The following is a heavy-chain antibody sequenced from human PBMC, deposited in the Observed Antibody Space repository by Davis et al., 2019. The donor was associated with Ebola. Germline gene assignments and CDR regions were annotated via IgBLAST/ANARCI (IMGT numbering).Heavy chain of an antibody. CDR1: GYSISSGYY. CDR3: GRGRGSMDLNWFDP. CDR2: IYHRGST. V-gene: IGHV4-38-2*02. Sequence: MPSETLSLTCTVPGYSISSGYYWGWIRQPSGKWLEWIGRIYHRGSTYYNPSLKSRVTISVDTSKNPFSLKLSSVTAADTAVYSCGRGRGSMDLNWFDPWGQGTLVTVSS. D-gene: IGHD2/OR15-2a*01. J-gene: IGHJ5*02.